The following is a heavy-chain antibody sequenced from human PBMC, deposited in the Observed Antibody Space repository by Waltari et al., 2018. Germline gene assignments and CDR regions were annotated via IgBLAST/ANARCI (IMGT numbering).Heavy chain of an antibody. Sequence: ELQVVESGGGLIQPGGSLRVSCAASGVTVSSTYMAWVRQAPGKGLEWVSVIFPSSNTYYADSVKGRFTISRNNSENTVHLQLRTLRAEDTAVYYCARATNWVLDAFDLWGQGTMVTVSP. CDR3: ARATNWVLDAFDL. J-gene: IGHJ3*01. CDR1: GVTVSSTY. D-gene: IGHD1-1*01. CDR2: IFPSSNT. V-gene: IGHV3-53*01.